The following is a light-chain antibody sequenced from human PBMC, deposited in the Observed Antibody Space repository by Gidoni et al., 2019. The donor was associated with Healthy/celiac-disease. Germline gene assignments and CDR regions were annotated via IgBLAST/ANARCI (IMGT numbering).Light chain of an antibody. CDR2: GAS. V-gene: IGKV3-20*01. J-gene: IGKJ2*01. CDR1: QSVSSSY. CDR3: QQMET. Sequence: EIVLTQSPGTLSLSPGERATLSCRASQSVSSSYLAWYQQKPGQAPRLLIYGASSRATGIPDRFSGSGSGTDFTRTISRLEPEDFAVYYCQQMETFGQGTKLEIK.